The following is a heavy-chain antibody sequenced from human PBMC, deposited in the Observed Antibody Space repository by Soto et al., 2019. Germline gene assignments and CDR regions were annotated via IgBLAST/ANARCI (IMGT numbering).Heavy chain of an antibody. CDR3: AGSTNYYLYYFDY. J-gene: IGHJ4*02. CDR1: GFSVSGNY. Sequence: GGSLRLSCAASGFSVSGNYRSWVRQAPGKGPEWISVIDNNGDTNYADSVKGRFSISRDKYKNTVYLQMNSLRAEDTAVYYCAGSTNYYLYYFDYWGQGTLVTVSS. V-gene: IGHV3-53*01. CDR2: IDNNGDT. D-gene: IGHD3-10*01.